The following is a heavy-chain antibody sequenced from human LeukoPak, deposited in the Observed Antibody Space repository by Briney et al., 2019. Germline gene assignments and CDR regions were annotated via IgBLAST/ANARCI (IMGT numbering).Heavy chain of an antibody. D-gene: IGHD1-1*01. CDR1: GFTFSSYI. CDR3: ATYINWVAGDV. V-gene: IGHV3-21*06. Sequence: GGSLRLSCAASGFTFSSYIMNWVRQAPGKGLEWVSSISSSSSYIYYADSVKGRFTISRDNAKGSVYLQMNSLRAEDTAIYHCATYINWVAGDVWGQGTTVIVSS. CDR2: ISSSSSYI. J-gene: IGHJ6*02.